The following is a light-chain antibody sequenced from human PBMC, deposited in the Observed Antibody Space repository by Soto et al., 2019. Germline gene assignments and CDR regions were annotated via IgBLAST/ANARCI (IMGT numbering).Light chain of an antibody. Sequence: VILLTQSPSLLSASTGDRGTIRCRMSQGISSYLAWYQQKPGKAPELLIYAASTLQSGVPSRFSGSGSGTEFTLTISSLQPDDFATYYCQHYNSYSEAFGQGTKVDIK. CDR3: QHYNSYSEA. V-gene: IGKV1D-8*03. J-gene: IGKJ1*01. CDR1: QGISSY. CDR2: AAS.